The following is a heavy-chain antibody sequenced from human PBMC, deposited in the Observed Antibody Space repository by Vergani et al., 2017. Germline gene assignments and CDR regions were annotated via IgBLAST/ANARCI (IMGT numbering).Heavy chain of an antibody. CDR2: ISGSGGST. D-gene: IGHD1-1*01. CDR3: AKDSTTGTTAYYYGMDV. Sequence: EVQLLESGGGLVQPGGSLRLSCAASGFTFSSYAMSWVRQAPGKGLEWVSAISGSGGSTYYADSVKGRFTISIDNSKNTLYLQMNSLRAEDTAVYYCAKDSTTGTTAYYYGMDVWGQGTTVTVSS. J-gene: IGHJ6*02. CDR1: GFTFSSYA. V-gene: IGHV3-23*01.